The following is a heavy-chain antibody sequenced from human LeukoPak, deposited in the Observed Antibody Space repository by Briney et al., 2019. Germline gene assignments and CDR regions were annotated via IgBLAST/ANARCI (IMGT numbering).Heavy chain of an antibody. J-gene: IGHJ4*02. V-gene: IGHV4-4*07. CDR3: ARAWGYAAGSYYSFYFDY. CDR2: IYTSGST. Sequence: SETLSLTCTVSGGSISSYYWSWSRQPAGKGLEWIGRIYTSGSTNYNPSLKSRVTMSVDTSKNQFSLKLSSVTAADTAVYYCARAWGYAAGSYYSFYFDYWGQGTLVTVSS. CDR1: GGSISSYY. D-gene: IGHD3-10*01.